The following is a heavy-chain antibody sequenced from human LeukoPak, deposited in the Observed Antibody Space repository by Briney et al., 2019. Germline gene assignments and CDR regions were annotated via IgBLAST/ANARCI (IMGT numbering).Heavy chain of an antibody. D-gene: IGHD1-26*01. J-gene: IGHJ5*02. V-gene: IGHV3-11*01. Sequence: GGSLRLSCGASGFTFSDYYMSWIRQAPGKGLEWVSHISSSGSTRYYADSVKGRFTISRDNAKNPLYLQMNSLRAEDTAVYYCARAPRFRLVGVPKGPFDPWGQGTLVTVSS. CDR1: GFTFSDYY. CDR3: ARAPRFRLVGVPKGPFDP. CDR2: ISSSGSTR.